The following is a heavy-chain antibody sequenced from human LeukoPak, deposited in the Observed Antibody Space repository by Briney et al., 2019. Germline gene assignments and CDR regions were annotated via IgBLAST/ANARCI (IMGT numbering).Heavy chain of an antibody. Sequence: PSETLSLTCTVSGGSISSYYWSWIRQPPGKGLEWIGYIYYSGSTNYNPSLKSRVTISVDTSKNQFSLKLKSVTAADTAVYYCARVTGYMIEDYFDYWGQGALVTVSS. CDR3: ARVTGYMIEDYFDY. CDR1: GGSISSYY. V-gene: IGHV4-59*01. D-gene: IGHD3-22*01. J-gene: IGHJ4*02. CDR2: IYYSGST.